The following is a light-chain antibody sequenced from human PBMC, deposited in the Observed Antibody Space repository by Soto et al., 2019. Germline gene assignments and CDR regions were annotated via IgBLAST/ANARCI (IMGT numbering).Light chain of an antibody. CDR2: GAS. CDR3: QQYNNWLPWT. Sequence: EIVMTQSPATLSVSPGERATLSCRASQSVSSNLAWYQQKPGQAPRLLIYGASTRATGIPARFSGSGSGTEFTLTISSLQFEDFAVYYCQQYNNWLPWTFGQGTKVDIK. J-gene: IGKJ1*01. V-gene: IGKV3-15*01. CDR1: QSVSSN.